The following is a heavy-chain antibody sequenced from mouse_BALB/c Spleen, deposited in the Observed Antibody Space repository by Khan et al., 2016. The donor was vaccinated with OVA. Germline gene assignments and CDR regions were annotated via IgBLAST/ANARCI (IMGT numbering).Heavy chain of an antibody. J-gene: IGHJ3*01. V-gene: IGHV3-8*02. Sequence: EVQLQESGPSLVKPSQTLSLTCSVTGDSITRGYWNWIRKFPGNKLDYMGYISYSGNTYCNPSLKSRISITRDTSKNQYYQQLNSVTTEDTATYYCACELRGCAYWGQGTLVTGSA. CDR1: GDSITRGY. CDR2: ISYSGNT. CDR3: ACELRGCAY. D-gene: IGHD1-1*01.